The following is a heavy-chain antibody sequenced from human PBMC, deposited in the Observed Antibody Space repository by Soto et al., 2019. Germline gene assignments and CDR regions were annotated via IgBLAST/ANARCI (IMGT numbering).Heavy chain of an antibody. D-gene: IGHD2-15*01. CDR2: INPKTGVT. V-gene: IGHV1-2*02. J-gene: IGHJ3*02. CDR1: GYTFTGYY. CDR3: AREFRGGAFDI. Sequence: ASVKVSCKASGYTFTGYYMHWVRQAPGQGLEWMGWINPKTGVTNYAQKFQGRVTMTRDTSISTAYMELSRLRSDDTAVYYCAREFRGGAFDIWGQGTLVTVSS.